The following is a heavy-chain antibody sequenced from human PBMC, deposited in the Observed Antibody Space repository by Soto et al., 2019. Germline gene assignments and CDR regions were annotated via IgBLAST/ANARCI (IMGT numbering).Heavy chain of an antibody. V-gene: IGHV3-30*03. CDR3: VRDLLGSGGHFDY. CDR2: ISYDGSNK. D-gene: IGHD7-27*01. Sequence: GGSLRLSCAASGFTFSSYGMHWVRQAPGKGLEWVAVISYDGSNKYYADSVKGRFTISRDNSRNTVYLQMNSLRAEDTAVYHCVRDLLGSGGHFDYWGQGTPVTVSS. J-gene: IGHJ4*02. CDR1: GFTFSSYG.